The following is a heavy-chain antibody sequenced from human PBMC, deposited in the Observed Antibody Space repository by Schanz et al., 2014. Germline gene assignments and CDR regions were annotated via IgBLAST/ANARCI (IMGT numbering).Heavy chain of an antibody. Sequence: DVQLVESGGGLVQPGGSLRLSCAASGFNFRSYPMSWVRQAPGKGLEWVSAISASGGSTYYADSVKGRFTISRDNAKNSLFLQMNSLTAEDTAVYYCVREDMVRGIRAFDIWGQGTMVTVSS. D-gene: IGHD3-10*01. V-gene: IGHV3-23*04. J-gene: IGHJ3*02. CDR3: VREDMVRGIRAFDI. CDR1: GFNFRSYP. CDR2: ISASGGST.